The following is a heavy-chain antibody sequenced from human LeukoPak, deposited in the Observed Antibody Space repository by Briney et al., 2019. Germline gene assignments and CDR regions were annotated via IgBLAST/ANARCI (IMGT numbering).Heavy chain of an antibody. V-gene: IGHV1-69*04. D-gene: IGHD6-13*01. Sequence: SVKVSCKASGGTFSSYAISWVRQAPGQGLEWMGRIIPIPGIANYAQKFQGRVTITADKSTSTAYMELSSLRSEDTAVYYCARPAGPSAPGLGSWGQGTLVTVSS. CDR2: IIPIPGIA. CDR1: GGTFSSYA. CDR3: ARPAGPSAPGLGS. J-gene: IGHJ4*02.